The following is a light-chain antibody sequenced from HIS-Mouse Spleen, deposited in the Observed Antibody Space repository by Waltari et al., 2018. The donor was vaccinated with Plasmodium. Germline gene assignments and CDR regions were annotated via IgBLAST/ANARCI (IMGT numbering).Light chain of an antibody. CDR3: QQYGSSPIT. V-gene: IGKV3-20*01. CDR2: GAS. Sequence: EIVLTQSPGTLSLSPGERATLSCRASQSVSSSYLAWYQQKPGQAPRLLILGASSRATGIPDRVSGSWSGTDFTLTISRLEPEDFAVYYCQQYGSSPITFGQGTRLEIK. CDR1: QSVSSSY. J-gene: IGKJ5*01.